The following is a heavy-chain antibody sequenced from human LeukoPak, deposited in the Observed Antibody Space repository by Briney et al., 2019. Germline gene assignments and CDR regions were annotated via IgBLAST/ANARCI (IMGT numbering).Heavy chain of an antibody. Sequence: GGSLRLSCAASGFTFSDYYMSWIRQAPAKGLEWVSYISSSGSTIYYADSVKGRFTISRNNAKNSLYLQMNSLRAEDTAVYYCARVGGYCSSTSCYFAYYYYYMDVWGKGTTVTISS. CDR1: GFTFSDYY. CDR2: ISSSGSTI. J-gene: IGHJ6*03. V-gene: IGHV3-11*01. CDR3: ARVGGYCSSTSCYFAYYYYYMDV. D-gene: IGHD2-2*01.